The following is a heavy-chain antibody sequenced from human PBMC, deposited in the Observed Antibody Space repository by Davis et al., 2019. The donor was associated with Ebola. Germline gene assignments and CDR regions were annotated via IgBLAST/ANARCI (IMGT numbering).Heavy chain of an antibody. CDR1: GYTFTGYY. J-gene: IGHJ6*02. V-gene: IGHV1-2*02. CDR2: INPNSGGT. Sequence: ASVKVSCKASGYTFTGYYMHWVRQVPGQGLEWMGRINPNSGGTSQAQKFQGRVTMTRDTSITTAYMELTRLRSDDTAVYYCARDGPDYYGLDVWGQGTAVTVSS. CDR3: ARDGPDYYGLDV.